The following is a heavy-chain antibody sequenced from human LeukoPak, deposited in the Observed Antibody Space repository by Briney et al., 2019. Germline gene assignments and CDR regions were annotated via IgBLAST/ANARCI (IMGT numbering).Heavy chain of an antibody. CDR1: GNSISSGDNY. CDR3: ARASYSYDINGWVPFDY. Sequence: TLSLTCTVSGNSISSGDNYWSWIRQPAGKGLECIGRIYTSGSTNYNPSLKSRVTISGDTSKNQFSLRLSSVTAADTAVYYCARASYSYDINGWVPFDYWGQGTLVTVSS. V-gene: IGHV4-61*02. CDR2: IYTSGST. J-gene: IGHJ4*02. D-gene: IGHD3-22*01.